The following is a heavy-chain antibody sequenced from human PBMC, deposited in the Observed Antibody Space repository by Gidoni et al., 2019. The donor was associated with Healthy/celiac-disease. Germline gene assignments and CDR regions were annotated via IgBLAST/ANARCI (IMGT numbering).Heavy chain of an antibody. V-gene: IGHV4-34*01. CDR1: GGSFSGYS. CDR2: INHSRST. CDR3: ARVGLGCSSTSCYRPIDY. J-gene: IGHJ4*02. D-gene: IGHD2-2*02. Sequence: QVQLPQGGADRLKPSETMSLTCAVNGGSFSGYSWSWIRQPPGKGLEWIGEINHSRSTNYNPSLKSRVTISVDTSKNQFSLKLSSVTAAVTSVYYCARVGLGCSSTSCYRPIDYWGQGTLVTVSS.